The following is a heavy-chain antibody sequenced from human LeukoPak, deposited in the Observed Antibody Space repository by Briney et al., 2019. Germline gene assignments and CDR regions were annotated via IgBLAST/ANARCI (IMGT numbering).Heavy chain of an antibody. D-gene: IGHD3-22*01. J-gene: IGHJ4*02. CDR3: ASYHYYDSSGYYYVRAFDY. CDR1: GGTFSSYA. CDR2: IIPIFGTA. Sequence: SVKVSCKASGGTFSSYAISWVRQAPGQGLEWMGGIIPIFGTANYAQKFQGRVTITADESTSTAYMELSSLRSEDTAVYYCASYHYYDSSGYYYVRAFDYWGQGTLVTVSS. V-gene: IGHV1-69*13.